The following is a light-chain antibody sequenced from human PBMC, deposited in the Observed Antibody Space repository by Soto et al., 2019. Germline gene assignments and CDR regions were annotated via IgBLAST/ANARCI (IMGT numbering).Light chain of an antibody. Sequence: QSALTQPASVSGSPGQSITISCTGTSSDVGGYNYVSWYQQHPGKAPKLMIYDVSNRPSGVSNRFSGSKSGNTASLTISGLQAEDEADYYCSSYTSSSTLENVVFGGGTQLT. CDR1: SSDVGGYNY. CDR2: DVS. CDR3: SSYTSSSTLENVV. V-gene: IGLV2-14*01. J-gene: IGLJ2*01.